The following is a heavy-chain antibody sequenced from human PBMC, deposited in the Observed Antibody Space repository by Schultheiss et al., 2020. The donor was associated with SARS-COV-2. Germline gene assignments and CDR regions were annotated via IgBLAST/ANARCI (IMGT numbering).Heavy chain of an antibody. CDR1: GGSISSGGYY. CDR3: ARLVPKFYYDSSGYSPIDY. Sequence: SETLSLTCTVSGGSISSGGYYWSWIRQHPGKGLEWIGDIYYSGSTYYSPSLKSRVTISADTSKNQFSLELSAVTAADTAVYYCARLVPKFYYDSSGYSPIDYWGQGTLVTVSS. J-gene: IGHJ4*02. CDR2: IYYSGST. D-gene: IGHD3-22*01. V-gene: IGHV4-31*03.